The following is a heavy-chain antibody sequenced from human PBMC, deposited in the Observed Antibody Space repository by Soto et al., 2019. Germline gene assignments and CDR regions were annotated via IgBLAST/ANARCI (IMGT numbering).Heavy chain of an antibody. V-gene: IGHV3-21*01. J-gene: IGHJ3*02. CDR1: GFTFSSYS. CDR3: ARDWSCSGGSCYSEAEAFDI. D-gene: IGHD2-15*01. Sequence: GGSLRLSSAASGFTFSSYSINWVRQAPGKGLEWVSSISSSSSYIYYADSVKGRFTISRDNAKNSLYLQMNSLRAEDTAVYYCARDWSCSGGSCYSEAEAFDIWGQGTMVTVSS. CDR2: ISSSSSYI.